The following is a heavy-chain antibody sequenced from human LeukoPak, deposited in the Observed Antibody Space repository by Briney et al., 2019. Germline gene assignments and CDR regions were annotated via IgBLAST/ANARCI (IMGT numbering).Heavy chain of an antibody. D-gene: IGHD5-18*01. CDR3: ATGRGYSYGYGY. Sequence: KPSETLSLTCTVSGVSISNGDSYWTWVRQPPGKGLEYIGYIHYSGSTHYNPSLKSRVTIAIDTSKMQFSLKLSSVTAADTAVYYCATGRGYSYGYGYWGQGTLVTVSS. V-gene: IGHV4-30-4*01. J-gene: IGHJ4*02. CDR1: GVSISNGDSY. CDR2: IHYSGST.